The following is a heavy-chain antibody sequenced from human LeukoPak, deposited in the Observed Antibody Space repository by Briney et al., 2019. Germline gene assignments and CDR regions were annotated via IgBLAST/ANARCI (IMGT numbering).Heavy chain of an antibody. D-gene: IGHD3-22*01. J-gene: IGHJ4*02. V-gene: IGHV4-30-4*01. CDR1: GGSISSGDYY. CDR3: ARGYYDSSGYWDYFDY. CDR2: IYYSGST. Sequence: SQTLSLTCTVSGGSISSGDYYWSWIRQPPGKGLEWIGYIYYSGSTYYNPSLKSRVTISVDTSKNQFSLKLSSVTAADTAVYYCARGYYDSSGYWDYFDYWGQGTLVIVSS.